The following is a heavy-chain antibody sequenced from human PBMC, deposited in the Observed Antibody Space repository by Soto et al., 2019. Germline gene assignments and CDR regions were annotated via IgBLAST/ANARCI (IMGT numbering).Heavy chain of an antibody. CDR3: ARVLSRSWPYYYGMDV. D-gene: IGHD6-13*01. CDR1: GGSISSYY. Sequence: SETLSLTCTVSGGSISSYYWSWIRQPPGKGLEWIGYIYYSGSTNYNPSLKSRVTISVDTSKNQFSLKLSSVTAADTAVYYCARVLSRSWPYYYGMDVWGQGTTVTVSS. J-gene: IGHJ6*02. CDR2: IYYSGST. V-gene: IGHV4-59*01.